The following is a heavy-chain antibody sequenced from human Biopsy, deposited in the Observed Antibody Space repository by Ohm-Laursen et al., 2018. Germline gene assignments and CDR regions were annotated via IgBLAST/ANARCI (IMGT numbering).Heavy chain of an antibody. J-gene: IGHJ5*02. D-gene: IGHD2-2*01. CDR2: VHHDGRA. Sequence: SDTLSLTCAVYGGTYSGYYWSWIRQPPGKGLEWIGEVHHDGRANYNPSLKRRVTISGDMSKKQFSLKLSGVTAADTAVYYCARFIVPSLHCSNGVCPIRWFDPWGQGTLVTVFS. CDR1: GGTYSGYY. V-gene: IGHV4-34*01. CDR3: ARFIVPSLHCSNGVCPIRWFDP.